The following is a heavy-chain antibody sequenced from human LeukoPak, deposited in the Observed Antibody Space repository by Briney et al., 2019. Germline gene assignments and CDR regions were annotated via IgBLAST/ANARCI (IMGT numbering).Heavy chain of an antibody. CDR2: ISAYNGNT. V-gene: IGHV1-18*01. D-gene: IGHD4-17*01. CDR1: GYPFDNFG. Sequence: ASVKVSCKASGYPFDNFGLTWVRQAPGKGLEWMGWISAYNGNTHYAQKFRGRLTLTTETSTSTAYLELRSLKSDDTAVYYCARDRVGGDLTGVSLYCGQGTLVMVSS. CDR3: ARDRVGGDLTGVSLY. J-gene: IGHJ4*01.